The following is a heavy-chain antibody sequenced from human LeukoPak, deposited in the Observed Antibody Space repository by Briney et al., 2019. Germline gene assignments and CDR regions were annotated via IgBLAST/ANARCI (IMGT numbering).Heavy chain of an antibody. Sequence: PGGSLRLSCAASGFTFSSYWMHWVRQAPGKGLVWVSRISSDGSSTSYADSVKGRCTISRDNAKNSLYLQMNSLRAEDTAVYYCARDLVYSSPPAGMDVWGQGTTVTVPS. J-gene: IGHJ6*02. CDR1: GFTFSSYW. V-gene: IGHV3-74*01. CDR3: ARDLVYSSPPAGMDV. D-gene: IGHD6-13*01. CDR2: ISSDGSST.